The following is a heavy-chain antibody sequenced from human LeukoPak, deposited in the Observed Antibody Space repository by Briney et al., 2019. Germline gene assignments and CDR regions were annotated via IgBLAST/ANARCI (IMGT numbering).Heavy chain of an antibody. Sequence: PGGSLRLSCAASGFTFSSYAMSWVRQAPGKGLEWVSAISGSGGSTYYADSVKGRLTISRDNSKNTLYLQMNSLRAEDTAVYYCAKESVRYSSSGEGQKWGQGTLVTVSS. CDR1: GFTFSSYA. J-gene: IGHJ4*02. CDR2: ISGSGGST. V-gene: IGHV3-23*01. D-gene: IGHD6-13*01. CDR3: AKESVRYSSSGEGQK.